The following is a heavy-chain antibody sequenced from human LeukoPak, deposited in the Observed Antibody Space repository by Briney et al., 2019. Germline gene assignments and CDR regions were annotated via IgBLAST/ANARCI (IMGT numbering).Heavy chain of an antibody. J-gene: IGHJ3*02. CDR3: AKDLAEYSSSSEAFDI. CDR1: GFTFSSYA. V-gene: IGHV3-23*01. CDR2: ISGSGGST. Sequence: GGSLRLSCAASGFTFSSYAMSWVRQAPGKGLEWVSAISGSGGSTYYADSVKGRFTISRDNSKNTLYLQMNSLRAEDTAVYYCAKDLAEYSSSSEAFDIWGQGTMVTVSS. D-gene: IGHD6-6*01.